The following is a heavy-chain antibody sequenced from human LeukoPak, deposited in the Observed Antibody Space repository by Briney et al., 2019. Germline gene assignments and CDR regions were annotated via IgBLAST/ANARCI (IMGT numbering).Heavy chain of an antibody. CDR3: ARIGYCSSTSCYPYHMDV. CDR1: GYTFTSYG. J-gene: IGHJ6*03. V-gene: IGHV1-18*01. Sequence: ASVKVSCKASGYTFTSYGISWVRQAPGQGLEWMGWISAYNGNTNYAQKLQGRVTMTTDTSTSTAYMELRSLRSDDTAVYYCARIGYCSSTSCYPYHMDVWGKGTTVTVSS. CDR2: ISAYNGNT. D-gene: IGHD2-2*01.